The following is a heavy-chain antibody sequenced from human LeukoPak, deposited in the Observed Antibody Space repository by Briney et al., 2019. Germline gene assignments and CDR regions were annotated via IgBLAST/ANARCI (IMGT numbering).Heavy chain of an antibody. J-gene: IGHJ4*02. D-gene: IGHD3-10*01. Sequence: PGGSLRLSCAASGFTFGSYAMSWVRQAPGKGLEWVSAISGSGGSTYYADSVKGRFTISRDNSKNTLYLQMNSLRAEDTAVYYCAKDSRGNGASDYWRQGTLVTVSS. CDR2: ISGSGGST. V-gene: IGHV3-23*01. CDR1: GFTFGSYA. CDR3: AKDSRGNGASDY.